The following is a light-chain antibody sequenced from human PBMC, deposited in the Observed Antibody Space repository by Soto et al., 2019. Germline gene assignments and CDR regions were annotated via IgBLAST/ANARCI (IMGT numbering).Light chain of an antibody. J-gene: IGKJ2*01. CDR3: QQYNASFPYT. CDR2: KAS. Sequence: DIQLTQSPSTLSASIGDRVTITCRASQSISTWLAWYQQKPGTAPKLLIYKASTLEGGVPSRFSGSRSGTEFTLTVSSLQPDDFATYYCQQYNASFPYTFGQGTKLEIK. CDR1: QSISTW. V-gene: IGKV1-5*03.